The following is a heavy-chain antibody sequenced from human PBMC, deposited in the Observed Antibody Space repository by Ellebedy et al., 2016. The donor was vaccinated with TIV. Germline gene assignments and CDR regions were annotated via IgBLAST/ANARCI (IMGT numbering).Heavy chain of an antibody. J-gene: IGHJ4*02. D-gene: IGHD6-19*01. Sequence: AASVKVSCKASGYTFTSYGISWARQAPGQGLEWVGWISGYYGNTNYVQKNEGTNYAQKFQGRVTLTIDVSASTAYMELRSLTSDDTAVYYCSRDEIAVAGTGYWGQGSLVTVSS. CDR2: ISGYYGNTNYVQKNEGT. CDR1: GYTFTSYG. CDR3: SRDEIAVAGTGY. V-gene: IGHV1-18*04.